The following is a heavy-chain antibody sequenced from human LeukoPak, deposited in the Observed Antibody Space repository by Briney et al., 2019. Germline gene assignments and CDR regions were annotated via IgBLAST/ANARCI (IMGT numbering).Heavy chain of an antibody. V-gene: IGHV1-8*01. CDR1: GYTFTSYD. D-gene: IGHD1-1*01. CDR2: MSPNSGDT. CDR3: ASNPPNTGDFYY. Sequence: GASVKVSCKASGYTFTSYDFNWLRQATGQGPEWMGWMSPNSGDTGYAQKFQGRVSMTRDTSISTAYMELSSLRSEDTAVYYCASNPPNTGDFYYWGLGSLVTVSS. J-gene: IGHJ4*02.